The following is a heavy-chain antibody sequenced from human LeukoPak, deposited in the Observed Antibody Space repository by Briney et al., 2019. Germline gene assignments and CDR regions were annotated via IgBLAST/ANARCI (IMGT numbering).Heavy chain of an antibody. J-gene: IGHJ6*02. V-gene: IGHV3-23*01. CDR1: GFTFSSCA. CDR3: AKDLAGEDYYGSGSYYNSRVYYYYYGMDV. Sequence: PGGSLRLSCAASGFTFSSCAMSWVRQAPGKGLEWVSAISGSGGSTYYADSVKGRFTISRDNSKNTLYLQMNSLRAEDTAVYYCAKDLAGEDYYGSGSYYNSRVYYYYYGMDVWGQGTTVTVSS. CDR2: ISGSGGST. D-gene: IGHD3-10*01.